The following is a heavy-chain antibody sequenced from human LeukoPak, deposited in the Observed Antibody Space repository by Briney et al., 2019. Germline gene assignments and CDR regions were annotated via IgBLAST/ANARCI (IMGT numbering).Heavy chain of an antibody. CDR3: ARDRTLDY. CDR2: IYYSGST. V-gene: IGHV4-59*01. Sequence: SETLSLTCTVSGGSISSYYWSWIRQPPGKGLEWIGYIYYSGSTNYNPSLKSRVTISVDTSKNQFSLKLSSVAAADTAVYYCARDRTLDYWGQGTLVTVSS. CDR1: GGSISSYY. J-gene: IGHJ4*02.